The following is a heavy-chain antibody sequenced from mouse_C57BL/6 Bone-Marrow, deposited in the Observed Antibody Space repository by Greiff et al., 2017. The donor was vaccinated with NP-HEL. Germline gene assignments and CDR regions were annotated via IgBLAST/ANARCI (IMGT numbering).Heavy chain of an antibody. J-gene: IGHJ4*01. CDR2: IYPGDGDT. D-gene: IGHD2-3*01. Sequence: VQGVESGPELVKPGASVKISCKASGYAFSSSWMNWVKQRPGKGLEWIGRIYPGDGDTNYNGKFKGKATLTADKSSSTAYMQLSSLTSEDSAVYFCARGGGYYVPYAMDYWGQGTSVTVSS. CDR3: ARGGGYYVPYAMDY. CDR1: GYAFSSSW. V-gene: IGHV1-82*01.